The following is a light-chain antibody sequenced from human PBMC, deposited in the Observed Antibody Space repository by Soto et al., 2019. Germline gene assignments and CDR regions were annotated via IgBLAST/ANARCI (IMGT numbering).Light chain of an antibody. CDR3: SSYTTGSTIYV. Sequence: QSALTQPSSVPGSPGQSITISCTGSSNDIGSYKYVSWYQQYPGKAPKLIIFEVSNRPSGVSNRFSGSKSGNTASLPIAGLQAEDEADYHCSSYTTGSTIYVFGGGTKVTVL. V-gene: IGLV2-14*01. CDR2: EVS. CDR1: SNDIGSYKY. J-gene: IGLJ1*01.